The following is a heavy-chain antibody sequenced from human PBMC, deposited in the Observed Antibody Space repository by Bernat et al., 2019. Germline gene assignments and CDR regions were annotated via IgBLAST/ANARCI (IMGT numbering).Heavy chain of an antibody. CDR3: AKASIAARISFYGMDV. V-gene: IGHV3-23*04. D-gene: IGHD6-6*01. J-gene: IGHJ6*02. Sequence: VQLVESGGGVVQPGRSLRLSCAASGFTFSSYGMHWVRQAPGKGLEWVSAISGSGGSTYYADSVKGRFTISRDNSKNTLYLQMNSLRAEDTAVYYCAKASIAARISFYGMDVWGQGTTVTVSS. CDR1: GFTFSSYG. CDR2: ISGSGGST.